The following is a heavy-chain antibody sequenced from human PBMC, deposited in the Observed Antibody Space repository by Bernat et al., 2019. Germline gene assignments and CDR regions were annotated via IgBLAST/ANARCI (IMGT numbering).Heavy chain of an antibody. CDR1: GYTFTSYD. V-gene: IGHV1-8*01. J-gene: IGHJ4*02. CDR2: MNPNSGNT. CDR3: ARGGASIQLWLRARAFDY. Sequence: QVQLVQSGAEVKKPGASVKVSCKASGYTFTSYDINWVRRATGQGLEWMGWMNPNSGNTGYAQKFQGRVTMTRNTSISTAYMELSSLRSEDTAVYYCARGGASIQLWLRARAFDYWGQGTLVTVSS. D-gene: IGHD5-18*01.